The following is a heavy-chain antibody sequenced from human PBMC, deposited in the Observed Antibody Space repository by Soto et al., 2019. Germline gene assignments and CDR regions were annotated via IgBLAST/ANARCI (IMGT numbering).Heavy chain of an antibody. V-gene: IGHV1-3*01. J-gene: IGHJ4*02. CDR3: ARDGYSSSWERGPGFDY. CDR1: GYTFSSYA. CDR2: INAGYGNT. D-gene: IGHD6-13*01. Sequence: GASVKVSCKASGYTFSSYAMHWVRQAPGQRLEWMGWINAGYGNTKSSQKFQDRVTISRDTSASTAYMELTSLRSDDTAVYYCARDGYSSSWERGPGFDYWGQGTLVTVSS.